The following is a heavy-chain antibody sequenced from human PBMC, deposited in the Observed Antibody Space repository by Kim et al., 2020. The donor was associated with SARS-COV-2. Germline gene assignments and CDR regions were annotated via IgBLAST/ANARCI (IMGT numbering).Heavy chain of an antibody. D-gene: IGHD5-18*01. CDR1: GFTFSSYG. CDR3: AKGLRIQLSREAFDI. Sequence: GGSLRLSCAASGFTFSSYGMHWVRQAPGKGLEWVAVISYDGSNKYYADSVKGRFTISRDNSKNTLYLQMNSLRAEDTAVYYCAKGLRIQLSREAFDIWGQGTMVTVSS. J-gene: IGHJ3*02. CDR2: ISYDGSNK. V-gene: IGHV3-30*18.